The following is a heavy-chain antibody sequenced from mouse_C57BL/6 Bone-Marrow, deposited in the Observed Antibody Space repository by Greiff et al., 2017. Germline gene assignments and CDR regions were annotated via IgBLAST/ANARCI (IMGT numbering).Heavy chain of an antibody. V-gene: IGHV14-3*01. Sequence: VQLQQSVAELVRPGASVKLSCTASGFNIKNTYMNWVKQRPEQGLEWIGRIDPANGNTKYAPKFQGKATITAETSSNTAYLQLSSLTSEDTAIYYCARYSSSAWFAYWGQGTLVTVSA. J-gene: IGHJ3*01. CDR1: GFNIKNTY. D-gene: IGHD1-1*01. CDR2: IDPANGNT. CDR3: ARYSSSAWFAY.